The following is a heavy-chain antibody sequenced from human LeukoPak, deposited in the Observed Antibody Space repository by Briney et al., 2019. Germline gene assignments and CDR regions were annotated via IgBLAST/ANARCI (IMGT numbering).Heavy chain of an antibody. Sequence: GGSLRLSCAASGFTFSSYWMSWVRQAPGKGLEWVANIKQDGSEKYYVDSVKGRFIISRDNAKNSLYLQMNSLRAEDTAVYYCAREWAYYDFWSGPNWFDPWGQGTLVTVSS. CDR2: IKQDGSEK. J-gene: IGHJ5*02. CDR1: GFTFSSYW. CDR3: AREWAYYDFWSGPNWFDP. V-gene: IGHV3-7*01. D-gene: IGHD3-3*01.